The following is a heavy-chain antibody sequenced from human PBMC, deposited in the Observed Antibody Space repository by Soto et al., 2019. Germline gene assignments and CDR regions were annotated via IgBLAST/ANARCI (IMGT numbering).Heavy chain of an antibody. Sequence: GGSLRLSCAASGFTFSSYVMHWVRQAPGKGLEWVAHISYDGNNKYYADSVKGRFTISRDNFKNTLYLQMSSLRADDTAVYYCARAGPHITIFGYGDHWGQGNLVNASS. CDR2: ISYDGNNK. J-gene: IGHJ4*02. V-gene: IGHV3-30-3*01. CDR1: GFTFSSYV. D-gene: IGHD3-3*01. CDR3: ARAGPHITIFGYGDH.